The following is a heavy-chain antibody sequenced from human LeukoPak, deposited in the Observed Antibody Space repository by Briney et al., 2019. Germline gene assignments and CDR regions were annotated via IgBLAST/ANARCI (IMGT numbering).Heavy chain of an antibody. CDR3: ARVPRGSNFGYIDTFDI. V-gene: IGHV5-51*01. J-gene: IGHJ3*02. CDR1: GYTFTDYW. D-gene: IGHD5-18*01. Sequence: GESLKISCKGSGYTFTDYWIAWVRHMPGKGLEWMAIIYPGDSDTKYSPSFQGQVTISADKSITTAYLQWSSLKASDTAMYYCARVPRGSNFGYIDTFDIWGQGTMVTVSS. CDR2: IYPGDSDT.